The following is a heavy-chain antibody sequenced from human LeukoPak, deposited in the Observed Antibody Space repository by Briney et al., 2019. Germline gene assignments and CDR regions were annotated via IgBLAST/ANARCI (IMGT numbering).Heavy chain of an antibody. V-gene: IGHV3-30-3*01. Sequence: GGSLRLSCAASGFTFSSYAMHWVRQAPGKGLEWVAVISYDGSNKYYADSVKGRFTISRDNSKNTLYLQMNSLRAEDTAEYYCARDGPLYYGPDYWGQGTLVTVSS. D-gene: IGHD3-10*01. CDR2: ISYDGSNK. CDR1: GFTFSSYA. CDR3: ARDGPLYYGPDY. J-gene: IGHJ4*02.